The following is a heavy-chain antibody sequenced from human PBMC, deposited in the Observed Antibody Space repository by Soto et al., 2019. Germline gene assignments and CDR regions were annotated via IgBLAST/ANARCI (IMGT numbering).Heavy chain of an antibody. D-gene: IGHD3-10*02. J-gene: IGHJ6*02. V-gene: IGHV4-39*01. CDR3: ARLDTMLDYYGMDV. CDR1: GGSISSSSYY. CDR2: IYYSGST. Sequence: PSETLSLTCTVSGGSISSSSYYWGWIRQPPGKGLEWIGSIYYSGSTYYNPSLKSRVTISVDTSKNQFSLKLSSVTAADTAVYYCARLDTMLDYYGMDVWGQGTTVTVSS.